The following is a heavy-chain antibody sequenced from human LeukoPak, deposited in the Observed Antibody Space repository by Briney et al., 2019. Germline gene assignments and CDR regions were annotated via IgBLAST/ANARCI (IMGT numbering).Heavy chain of an antibody. J-gene: IGHJ6*03. CDR3: ARDVVGATLYYYYYMDV. D-gene: IGHD1-26*01. CDR2: IYHSGST. V-gene: IGHV4-38-2*02. CDR1: GYSISSGYY. Sequence: SETLSHTCTVSGYSISSGYYWGWIRQPPGKGLEWIGEIYHSGSTNYNPSLKSRVTISVDKSKNQFSLKLSSVTAADTAVYYCARDVVGATLYYYYYMDVWGKGTTVTVSS.